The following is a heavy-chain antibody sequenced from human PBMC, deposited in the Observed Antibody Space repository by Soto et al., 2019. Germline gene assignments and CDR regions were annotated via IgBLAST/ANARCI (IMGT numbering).Heavy chain of an antibody. CDR1: GYTFTTYV. J-gene: IGHJ4*02. CDR2: INAGNGNT. V-gene: IGHV1-3*01. D-gene: IGHD2-15*01. CDR3: ARSPVCSGGSCLYYFDY. Sequence: VASVKVSCKASGYTFTTYVMHWVRQAPGQRLEWMGWINAGNGNTKYSQKFQGRVTITRDTSASTVYMELSSLRSEDTAVYYCARSPVCSGGSCLYYFDYWGQGTLVTVSS.